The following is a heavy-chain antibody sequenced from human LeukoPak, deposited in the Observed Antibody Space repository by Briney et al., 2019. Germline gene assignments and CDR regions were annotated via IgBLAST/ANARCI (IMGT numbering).Heavy chain of an antibody. D-gene: IGHD6-19*01. V-gene: IGHV4-39*07. Sequence: SETLSLTCTVSGGSISSSSYYWGWIRQPPGKGLEWIGSIYYSGSTYYNPSLKSRVTISVDTSKNQFSLKLSSVTAADTAVYYCARGKRNSSGWYYFDYWGQGTLVTVSS. J-gene: IGHJ4*02. CDR3: ARGKRNSSGWYYFDY. CDR1: GGSISSSSYY. CDR2: IYYSGST.